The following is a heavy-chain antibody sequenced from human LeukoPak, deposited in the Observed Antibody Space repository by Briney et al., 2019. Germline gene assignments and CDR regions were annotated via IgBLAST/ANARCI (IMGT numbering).Heavy chain of an antibody. CDR2: ISYDGSKK. CDR3: AREVRGLSTFEY. D-gene: IGHD2/OR15-2a*01. Sequence: PGRSLRLSCAASGFTFSSYGMHWVRQAPGKGLEWVALISYDGSKKYYADSVQGRFTISRGNSKNTLYLQMNSLRAEDTAVYYCAREVRGLSTFEYWGQGALVTVSS. J-gene: IGHJ4*02. V-gene: IGHV3-30*03. CDR1: GFTFSSYG.